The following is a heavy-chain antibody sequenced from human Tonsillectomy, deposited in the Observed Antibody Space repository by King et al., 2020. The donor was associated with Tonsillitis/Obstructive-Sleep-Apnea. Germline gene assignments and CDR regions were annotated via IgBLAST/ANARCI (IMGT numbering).Heavy chain of an antibody. CDR2: ISGDGGST. D-gene: IGHD3-3*01. J-gene: IGHJ4*02. V-gene: IGHV3-64D*06. Sequence: VQLVESGGTLVQPGGSLRLSCSASGFSFNNYAMHWVRQAPGKGLEEVSAISGDGGSTYYADSVKGRFIISRDNAKNTLFLQMSSLRAEDTDVYYCVKVLPPRRNDFWSGYYDYWGQGPLVTVSS. CDR1: GFSFNNYA. CDR3: VKVLPPRRNDFWSGYYDY.